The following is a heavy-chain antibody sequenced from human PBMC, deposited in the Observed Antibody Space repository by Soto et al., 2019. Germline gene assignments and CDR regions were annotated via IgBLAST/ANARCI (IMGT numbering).Heavy chain of an antibody. CDR2: ISSSSSTI. CDR3: ARAGYYGSGILL. J-gene: IGHJ4*02. V-gene: IGHV3-48*02. D-gene: IGHD3-10*01. CDR1: GFTFNSYI. Sequence: VQLVESGGGLVQPGGSLGLSCAASGFTFNSYIMNWVRQAPGKGLEWVSYISSSSSTIYYADSVKGRFTISRDNAKNSLSLQMNSLRDEDTAVYYCARAGYYGSGILLWGQGTLVTVSS.